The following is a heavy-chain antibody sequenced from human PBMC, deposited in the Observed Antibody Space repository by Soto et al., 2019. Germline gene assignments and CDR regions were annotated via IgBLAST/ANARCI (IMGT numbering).Heavy chain of an antibody. CDR1: GFTFSSYS. V-gene: IGHV3-23*01. J-gene: IGHJ4*02. D-gene: IGHD3-3*01. CDR3: AKPPEITIFGVVIMELDY. CDR2: ISGSGGST. Sequence: VGSLRLSCAASGFTFSSYSMSWVRQAPGKGLEWVSAISGSGGSTYYADSVKGRFTISRDNSKNTLYLQMNSLRAEDTAVYYCAKPPEITIFGVVIMELDYWGQGTLVTVSS.